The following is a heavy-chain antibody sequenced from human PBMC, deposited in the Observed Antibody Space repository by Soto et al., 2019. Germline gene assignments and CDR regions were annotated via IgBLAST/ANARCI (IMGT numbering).Heavy chain of an antibody. CDR3: AKKGPPRDAFDI. Sequence: EVQLLESGGGLVQPGGSLRLSCAVSGFTCRSYAMSWVRQAPGKGPEWVSVISAGGSNTYYAESVKGRFTISRDNSKNTLYLQMNSLRDEDTAVYYCAKKGPPRDAFDIWGQGTMVTVST. CDR1: GFTCRSYA. CDR2: ISAGGSNT. V-gene: IGHV3-23*01. J-gene: IGHJ3*02.